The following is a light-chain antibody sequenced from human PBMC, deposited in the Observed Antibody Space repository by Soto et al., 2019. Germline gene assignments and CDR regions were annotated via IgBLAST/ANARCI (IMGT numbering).Light chain of an antibody. J-gene: IGLJ1*01. Sequence: ALTQPASVSGSPGQSITISCTGTSSDVGGYNYVSWYQQHPGKAPKLMIYDVSNRPSGVSNRFSGSKSGNTASLTISGLQAEDEADYYCSSYTSSSTSFGTGTKVTVL. CDR2: DVS. CDR3: SSYTSSSTS. CDR1: SSDVGGYNY. V-gene: IGLV2-14*01.